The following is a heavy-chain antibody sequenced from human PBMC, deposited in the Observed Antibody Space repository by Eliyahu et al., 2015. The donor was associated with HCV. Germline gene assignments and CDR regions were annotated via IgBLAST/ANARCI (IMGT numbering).Heavy chain of an antibody. CDR1: SRYA. D-gene: IGHD3-16*01. J-gene: IGHJ4*02. CDR3: TTLYAETGPSSLHDF. Sequence: SRYALHWVRQAPGKGLEWVAVISFDGSNRYYADSVKGRFTISRDNSKNTLSLQMKSLRLEDTAVYFCTTLYAETGPSSLHDFWGRGTLVTVSS. V-gene: IGHV3-30-3*01. CDR2: ISFDGSNR.